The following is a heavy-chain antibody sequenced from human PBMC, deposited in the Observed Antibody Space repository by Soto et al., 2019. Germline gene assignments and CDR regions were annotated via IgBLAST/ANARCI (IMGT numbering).Heavy chain of an antibody. V-gene: IGHV3-30*18. Sequence: GGSLRLSCAASGFTFSSYGMHWVRQAPGKGLEWVAVISYDGSNKYYADSVKGRFTISRDNSKNTLYLQMNSLRAEDTAVYYCAKKYCISTSCYDPRDYYYYYGMDVWGQGTTVTVSS. J-gene: IGHJ6*02. CDR3: AKKYCISTSCYDPRDYYYYYGMDV. D-gene: IGHD2-2*01. CDR2: ISYDGSNK. CDR1: GFTFSSYG.